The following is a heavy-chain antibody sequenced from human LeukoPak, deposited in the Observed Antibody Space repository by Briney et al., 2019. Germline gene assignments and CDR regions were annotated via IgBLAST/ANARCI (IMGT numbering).Heavy chain of an antibody. J-gene: IGHJ4*02. CDR3: ARQRYSSGFH. CDR1: DGSLSDYH. D-gene: IGHD3-22*01. V-gene: IGHV4-34*01. CDR2: IYFSGST. Sequence: PSETLSLTCGVYDGSLSDYHWSWIRQPPGKGLEWIGNIYFSGSTYSNPSLKSRVTISVDTSKNQFSLKLSSVTAADTAVYYCARQRYSSGFHWGQGTLVTVSS.